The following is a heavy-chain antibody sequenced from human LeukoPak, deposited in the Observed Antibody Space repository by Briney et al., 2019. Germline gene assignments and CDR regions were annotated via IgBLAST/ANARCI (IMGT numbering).Heavy chain of an antibody. CDR1: GYSISSGYY. CDR2: IYHSGST. Sequence: PSETLSLTCAVSGYSISSGYYWGWIRQPPGKGLEWIGSIYHSGSTYYNPSLKSRVTISVDTSKNQFSLKLSSVTAADTAVYYCASQRYCSSTSCYPISFDYWGQGTLVTVSS. CDR3: ASQRYCSSTSCYPISFDY. V-gene: IGHV4-38-2*01. D-gene: IGHD2-2*01. J-gene: IGHJ4*02.